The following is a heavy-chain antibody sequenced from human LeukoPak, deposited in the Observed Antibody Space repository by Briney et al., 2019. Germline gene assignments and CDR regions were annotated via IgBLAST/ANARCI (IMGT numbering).Heavy chain of an antibody. D-gene: IGHD1-1*01. CDR1: GFTFSSYA. CDR2: ISGNGVTT. V-gene: IGHV3-23*01. J-gene: IGHJ5*02. Sequence: GGSLRLSCAASGFTFSSYAMSWVRQAPGKGLEGVSDISGNGVTTDYADSVKGRFTISRDNCKETLYLQMSSLRAEDTAVYYCARGGTTQNNNWFDPWGQGTLVTVSS. CDR3: ARGGTTQNNNWFDP.